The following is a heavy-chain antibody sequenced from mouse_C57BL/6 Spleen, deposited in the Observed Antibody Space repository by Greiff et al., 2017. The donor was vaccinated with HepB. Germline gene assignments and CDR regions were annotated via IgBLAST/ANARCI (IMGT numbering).Heavy chain of an antibody. Sequence: EVQLQQSGPELVKPGASVKISCKASGYTFTDYYMNWVKQSHGKSLEWIGDINPNNGGTSYNQKFKGKATLTVDKSSSTAYMELRSLTSEDSAVYYCARYGDYGGYFDYWGQGTTLTVSS. D-gene: IGHD2-4*01. V-gene: IGHV1-26*01. CDR3: ARYGDYGGYFDY. CDR1: GYTFTDYY. J-gene: IGHJ2*01. CDR2: INPNNGGT.